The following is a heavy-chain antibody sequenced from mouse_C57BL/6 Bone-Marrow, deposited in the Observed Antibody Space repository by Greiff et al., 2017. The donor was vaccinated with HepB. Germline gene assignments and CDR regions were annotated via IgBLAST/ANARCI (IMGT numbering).Heavy chain of an antibody. D-gene: IGHD1-1*01. J-gene: IGHJ2*01. CDR1: GYTFTDYY. CDR3: AIGRDFYYYGLYYFDY. Sequence: QVQLQQSGAELVRPGASVKLSCKASGYTFTDYYINWVKQRPGQGLEWIARIYPGSGNTYYNEKFKGKATLTAEKSSSTAYMQLSSLTSVDSAVYFCAIGRDFYYYGLYYFDYWGQGTTLTVSS. CDR2: IYPGSGNT. V-gene: IGHV1-76*01.